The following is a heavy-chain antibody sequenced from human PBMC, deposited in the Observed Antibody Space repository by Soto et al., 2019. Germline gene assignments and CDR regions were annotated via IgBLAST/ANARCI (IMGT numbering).Heavy chain of an antibody. J-gene: IGHJ6*03. CDR2: INAGNGNT. CDR3: ARDSKEAHYDILTGYYPSSYYYYMDV. V-gene: IGHV1-3*01. CDR1: GYTFTSYA. D-gene: IGHD3-9*01. Sequence: GASVKVSCKASGYTFTSYAMHWVRQAPGQRLEWMGWINAGNGNTKYSQKFQGRVTITRDTSASTAYMELSSLRSEDTAVYYCARDSKEAHYDILTGYYPSSYYYYMDVWGKGTTVTVSS.